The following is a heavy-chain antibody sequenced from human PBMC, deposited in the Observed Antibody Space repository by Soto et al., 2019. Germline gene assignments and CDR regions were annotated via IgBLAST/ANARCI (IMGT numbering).Heavy chain of an antibody. D-gene: IGHD6-19*01. CDR1: GGSISSNY. CDR2: VYYSGST. V-gene: IGHV4-59*01. Sequence: PSETLSLTCSVSGGSISSNYWTWIRQPPGKGLEWIGYVYYSGSTNYNPSLKSRVTITMDTSRNEVSLRLRSVTAADTAVYYCAREGSDWHEAYFDYWGQGTLVTVSS. CDR3: AREGSDWHEAYFDY. J-gene: IGHJ4*02.